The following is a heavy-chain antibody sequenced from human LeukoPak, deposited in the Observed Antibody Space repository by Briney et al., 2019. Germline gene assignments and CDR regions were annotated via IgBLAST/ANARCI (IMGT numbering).Heavy chain of an antibody. CDR3: ARVVGDYGSGSLDY. Sequence: PSQTLSLTCTVSGGSISSGDYYWSWIRQPPGKGLEWIGYIYYSGSTYYNPSLKSRVTISVDTSKNQFSLKLSSVTAADTAVYYCARVVGDYGSGSLDYWGQGTLVTVSS. CDR2: IYYSGST. CDR1: GGSISSGDYY. V-gene: IGHV4-30-4*01. D-gene: IGHD3-10*01. J-gene: IGHJ4*02.